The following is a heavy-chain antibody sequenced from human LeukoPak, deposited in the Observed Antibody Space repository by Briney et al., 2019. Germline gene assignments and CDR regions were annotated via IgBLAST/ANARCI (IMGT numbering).Heavy chain of an antibody. Sequence: KASETLSLTCTVSGGSISSGSYYWSWIRQPAGKGLEWIGRIYTSGSTNYNPSLKSRVTISVDTSKNQFSLKLSSVTAADTAVYYCARASGGVANEFFAIDYYYYYMDVWGKGTTVTVSS. V-gene: IGHV4-61*02. CDR2: IYTSGST. D-gene: IGHD3-16*01. CDR1: GGSISSGSYY. CDR3: ARASGGVANEFFAIDYYYYYMDV. J-gene: IGHJ6*03.